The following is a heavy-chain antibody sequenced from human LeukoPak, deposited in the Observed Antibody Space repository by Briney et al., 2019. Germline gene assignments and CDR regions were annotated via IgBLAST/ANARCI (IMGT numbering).Heavy chain of an antibody. Sequence: SETLSLTCTVSGGSISSYYWSWIRQPPGKGLEWIGYIYYSGSTNYNPSLKSRVTISVDTSKNQFSLKLSSVTAADTAVYYCAREYSGYVGGFDYWGQGILVTVSS. CDR3: AREYSGYVGGFDY. V-gene: IGHV4-59*01. CDR1: GGSISSYY. CDR2: IYYSGST. J-gene: IGHJ4*02. D-gene: IGHD5-12*01.